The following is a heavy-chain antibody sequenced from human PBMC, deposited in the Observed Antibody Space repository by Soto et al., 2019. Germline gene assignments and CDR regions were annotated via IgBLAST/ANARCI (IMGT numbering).Heavy chain of an antibody. CDR1: GGSISSGGYY. Sequence: SETLSLTCTVSGGSISSGGYYWSWIRQHPGKGLERIGYIYYSGSTYYNPSLKSRVTISVDTSKNQFSLKLSSVTAADTAVYYCASSSQRIAAAGYYYYYYGMDVWGQGTTVTVSS. J-gene: IGHJ6*02. V-gene: IGHV4-31*03. CDR2: IYYSGST. CDR3: ASSSQRIAAAGYYYYYYGMDV. D-gene: IGHD6-13*01.